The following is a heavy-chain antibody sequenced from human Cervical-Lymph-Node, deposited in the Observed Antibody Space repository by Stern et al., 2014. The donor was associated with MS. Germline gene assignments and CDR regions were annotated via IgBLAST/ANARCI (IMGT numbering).Heavy chain of an antibody. J-gene: IGHJ4*02. CDR1: GFPFSNYW. Sequence: EVQLVESGGGLVQPGGSLRLSCAASGFPFSNYWMNWVRQAPGKGLEWVASVKQDGSEKYYVDSVKGRFTISRDNAKNSLYLQMNSLRVEDTAVYYCARGAAVGFWGQGTLVTVSS. D-gene: IGHD6-19*01. V-gene: IGHV3-7*01. CDR3: ARGAAVGF. CDR2: VKQDGSEK.